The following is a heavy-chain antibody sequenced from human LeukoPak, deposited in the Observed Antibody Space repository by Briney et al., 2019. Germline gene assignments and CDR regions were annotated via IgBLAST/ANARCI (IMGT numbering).Heavy chain of an antibody. CDR3: AKDARRVPSPLEY. D-gene: IGHD3-10*01. CDR2: IGPSGGST. CDR1: GFTFGTCA. Sequence: QPGGSLRLSCAASGFTFGTCAMSWVRQAPGKGLEWVSVIGPSGGSTYYADSVKGRFTVSRDNSKNTLYLQMNSLRAEDTAVYYCAKDARRVPSPLEYWGQGTLVTVSS. V-gene: IGHV3-23*01. J-gene: IGHJ4*02.